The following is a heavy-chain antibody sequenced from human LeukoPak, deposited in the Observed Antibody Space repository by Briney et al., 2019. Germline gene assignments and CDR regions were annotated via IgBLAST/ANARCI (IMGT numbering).Heavy chain of an antibody. CDR1: GFTFSSYS. J-gene: IGHJ4*02. D-gene: IGHD4-17*01. CDR3: ARDGSTVTTEYFDY. V-gene: IGHV3-48*04. CDR2: ISSSSSTI. Sequence: GGSLRLSCAASGFTFSSYSMNWVRQAPGKGLEWVSYISSSSSTIYYADSVKGRFTISRDNAKNSLHLQMNSLRAEDTAVYYCARDGSTVTTEYFDYWGQGTLVTVSS.